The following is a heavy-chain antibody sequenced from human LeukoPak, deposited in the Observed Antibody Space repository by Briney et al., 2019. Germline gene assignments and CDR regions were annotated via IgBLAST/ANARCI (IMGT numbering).Heavy chain of an antibody. J-gene: IGHJ4*02. Sequence: GGSLRLSCVDSGLFFSVHYMSWVRHGPGKGLEWVAKTNPDGTETSYVDSVKGRFTISRDNAKNSLYLQMNSLRDEDTAVYYCVRDLWWSFDAWGQGTLVTVSS. V-gene: IGHV3-7*01. D-gene: IGHD2-15*01. CDR2: TNPDGTET. CDR3: VRDLWWSFDA. CDR1: GLFFSVHY.